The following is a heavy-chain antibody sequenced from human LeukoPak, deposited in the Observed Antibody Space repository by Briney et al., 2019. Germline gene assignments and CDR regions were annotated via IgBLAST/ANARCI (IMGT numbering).Heavy chain of an antibody. CDR1: GFTFNNYD. CDR3: AKGVVVAPDVTPFDY. J-gene: IGHJ4*02. V-gene: IGHV3-30*02. CDR2: IRYDGSNK. D-gene: IGHD2-2*01. Sequence: GGSLRLSCAASGFTFNNYDMHWVRQAPGKGLEWVAFIRYDGSNKYYADSVKGRFTISRDNSKNTLYLQMNSLRAEDTAVYYCAKGVVVAPDVTPFDYWGQGTLVTVSS.